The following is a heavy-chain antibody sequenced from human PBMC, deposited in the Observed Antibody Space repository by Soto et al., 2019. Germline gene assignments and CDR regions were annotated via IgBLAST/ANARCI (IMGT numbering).Heavy chain of an antibody. CDR2: FRESGGTT. D-gene: IGHD6-13*01. V-gene: IGHV3-23*01. CDR1: GFGFTFSTSA. CDR3: AKDATRIAAAGYFDY. J-gene: IGHJ4*02. Sequence: GGSLRLSCAASGFGFTFSTSAMSWVRQAPGKGLEWVSTFRESGGTTHYADSVKGRFTISRDTSKNKLYLQMNSLRAEDTALYYCAKDATRIAAAGYFDYWGQGTLVTVSS.